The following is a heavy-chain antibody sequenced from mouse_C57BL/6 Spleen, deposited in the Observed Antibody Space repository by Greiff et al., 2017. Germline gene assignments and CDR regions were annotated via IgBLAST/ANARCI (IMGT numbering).Heavy chain of an antibody. CDR1: GYTFTSYW. CDR2: IYPGSGST. V-gene: IGHV1-55*01. CDR3: ARENYYGSSYGYFDV. J-gene: IGHJ1*03. Sequence: QVQLQQPGAELVKPGASVKMSCKASGYTFTSYWITWVKQRPGQGLEWIGDIYPGSGSTNYNEKFKSKDTLTVDTSSSTAYMQLSSLTSEDSAVYYCARENYYGSSYGYFDVWGTGTTVTVSS. D-gene: IGHD1-1*01.